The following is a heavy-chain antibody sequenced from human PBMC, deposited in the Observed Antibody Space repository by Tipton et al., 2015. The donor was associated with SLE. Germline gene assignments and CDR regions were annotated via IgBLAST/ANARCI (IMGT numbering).Heavy chain of an antibody. CDR2: ISAYNVDT. V-gene: IGHV1-18*01. D-gene: IGHD6-13*01. CDR1: GYTFNDFG. CDR3: ARDVPASGSHLLDS. Sequence: QLVQSGAEVKKPGASVTVSCQASGYTFNDFGVTWVRQAPGQGLEWMGWISAYNVDTNYAQKFEGRVTMTTDTSTSTAYMELRSLTSDDTARYYCARDVPASGSHLLDSWGQGILVTVPS. J-gene: IGHJ4*02.